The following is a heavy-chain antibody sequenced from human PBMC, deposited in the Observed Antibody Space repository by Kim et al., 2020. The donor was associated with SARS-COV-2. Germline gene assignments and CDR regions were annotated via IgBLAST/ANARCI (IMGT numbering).Heavy chain of an antibody. D-gene: IGHD3-10*01. Sequence: SETLSLTCAVYGGSFSGYYWSWIRQPPGKGLEWIGEINHSGRTNYNPSLKSRVTISLDTSKNQFPRMRTSVTAADTAVYYCARRLSNTSGWGSHYCDLWGQGTLVTVSS. J-gene: IGHJ4*02. V-gene: IGHV4-34*01. CDR3: ARRLSNTSGWGSHYCDL. CDR2: INHSGRT. CDR1: GGSFSGYY.